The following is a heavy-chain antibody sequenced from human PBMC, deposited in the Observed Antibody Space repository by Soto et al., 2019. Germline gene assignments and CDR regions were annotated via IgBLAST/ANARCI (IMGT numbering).Heavy chain of an antibody. CDR3: ARGGLSGTTARVDY. D-gene: IGHD1-20*01. CDR2: INYSEST. V-gene: IGHV4-34*01. CDR1: GGSFSGYY. J-gene: IGHJ4*02. Sequence: QVQLQQWGAGLLKPAETLSLTCAVYGGSFSGYYWSWIRQPPGKGLEWIGEINYSESTNYNPSLKSRVTISIDTSKNQFSLKLNSVSAADTAVYYCARGGLSGTTARVDYWGQGTLVTVSS.